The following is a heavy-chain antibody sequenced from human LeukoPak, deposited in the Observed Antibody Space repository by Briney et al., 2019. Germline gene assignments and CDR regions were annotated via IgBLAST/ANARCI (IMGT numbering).Heavy chain of an antibody. D-gene: IGHD5-12*01. J-gene: IGHJ4*02. CDR2: ISGSGGST. CDR1: GFTFSDYN. CDR3: AKDRPGGGYDLRFDY. V-gene: IGHV3-23*01. Sequence: GGSLRLSCVVSGFTFSDYNMHWVRQAPGKGLEWVSAISGSGGSTYYADSVKGRFTISRGNSKNTLYLQMNSLRAEDTAVYYCAKDRPGGGYDLRFDYWGQGTLVTVSS.